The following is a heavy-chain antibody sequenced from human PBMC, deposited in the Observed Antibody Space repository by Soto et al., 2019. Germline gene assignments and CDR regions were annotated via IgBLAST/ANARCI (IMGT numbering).Heavy chain of an antibody. J-gene: IGHJ4*03. D-gene: IGHD3-10*01. Sequence: EVRLLESGGGLVQPGGSLRLSCAGSGFTFSSNAMSWVRQAPGKGLEWVSSVSGEGYASDYADSVKGTFTVSRHNSKNTLSLQMNSLLAEDTAVYYCAKSHYYGSGSFALATWGQGTLVTVSS. V-gene: IGHV3-23*01. CDR3: AKSHYYGSGSFALAT. CDR2: VSGEGYAS. CDR1: GFTFSSNA.